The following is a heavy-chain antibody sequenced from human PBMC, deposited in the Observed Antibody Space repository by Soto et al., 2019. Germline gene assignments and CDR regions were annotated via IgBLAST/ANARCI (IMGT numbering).Heavy chain of an antibody. J-gene: IGHJ3*02. CDR1: GFTFSSYA. CDR2: ISGSGGST. V-gene: IGHV3-23*01. D-gene: IGHD1-26*01. Sequence: GGSLRLSCAASGFTFSSYAMSWVRQAPGKGLEWVSAISGSGGSTYYADSVKGRFTISRDNSKNTLYLQMNSLRAEDTAVYYCAKPTAGSGSYSSYAFDIWGQGTMVTVSS. CDR3: AKPTAGSGSYSSYAFDI.